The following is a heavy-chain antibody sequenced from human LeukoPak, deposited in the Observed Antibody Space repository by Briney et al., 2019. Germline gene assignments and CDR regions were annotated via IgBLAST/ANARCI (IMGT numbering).Heavy chain of an antibody. CDR3: ARDGLRYCSGGSCPYFDY. Sequence: GGSLRLSCAASGFSFSSYWMAWVRQAPGNGLEWVASVKEDETEKYYADSVKGRFTISRDNSKNTLYLQMNSLRAEDTAVYYCARDGLRYCSGGSCPYFDYWGQGTLVTVSS. J-gene: IGHJ4*02. CDR1: GFSFSSYW. CDR2: VKEDETEK. V-gene: IGHV3-7*01. D-gene: IGHD2-15*01.